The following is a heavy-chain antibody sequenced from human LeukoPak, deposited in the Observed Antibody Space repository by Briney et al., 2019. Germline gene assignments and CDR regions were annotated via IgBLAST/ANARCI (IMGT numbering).Heavy chain of an antibody. J-gene: IGHJ5*02. V-gene: IGHV4-39*01. CDR2: IYYSGNT. CDR1: GGSISSSSYY. Sequence: SETLSLTCTVSGGSISSSSYYWGWIRQPPGKGLEWIGSIYYSGNTYYNPSLKSRVTISVDTSKNQFSLKLSSVTATDTAIYHCAKLPGSPYNWFDPWGQGTLVTVSS. CDR3: AKLPGSPYNWFDP.